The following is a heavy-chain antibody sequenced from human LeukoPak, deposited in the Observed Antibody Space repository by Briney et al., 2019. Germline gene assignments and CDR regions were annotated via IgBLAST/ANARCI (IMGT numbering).Heavy chain of an antibody. V-gene: IGHV3-49*04. CDR2: IRSKAYGGTT. J-gene: IGHJ6*03. D-gene: IGHD6-19*01. Sequence: GSLRLSCTASGFAFGDYAMSWVRQAPGKGLEWVGFIRSKAYGGTTEYAASVKGRFTISRDDSKSIAYLQMNSLKTEDTAVYYCTREGVRGGQWLVWDCYYYYMDVWGKGTTVTISS. CDR1: GFAFGDYA. CDR3: TREGVRGGQWLVWDCYYYYMDV.